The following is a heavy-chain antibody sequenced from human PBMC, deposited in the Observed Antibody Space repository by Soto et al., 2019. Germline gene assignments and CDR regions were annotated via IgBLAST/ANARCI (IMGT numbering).Heavy chain of an antibody. CDR1: GGSISSSSYY. V-gene: IGHV4-39*01. CDR3: ARAAYDFWGGYYQSQVLFDP. CDR2: IYYSGST. Sequence: SETLSLTCTVSGGSISSSSYYWGWIRQPPGKGLGWIGSIYYSGSTYYIPSLKSRVTMSVDTSKNQFSLKLSSVPAADPAVYYSARAAYDFWGGYYQSQVLFDPWGQGTLVTVSS. J-gene: IGHJ5*02. D-gene: IGHD3-3*01.